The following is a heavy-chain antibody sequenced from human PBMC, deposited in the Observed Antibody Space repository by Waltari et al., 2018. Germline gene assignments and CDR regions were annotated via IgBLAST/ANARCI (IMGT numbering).Heavy chain of an antibody. D-gene: IGHD3-3*01. Sequence: QVQLQQWGAGLLKPSETLSLTCAVYGGSFSGYYWSWLRQPPGKGREWIGEINHSGSTNYNPSLKSRVTISVDTSKNQFSLKLSSVTAADTAVYYCARWGLFWSGYYKRHMYNWFDPWGQGTLVTVSS. CDR1: GGSFSGYY. V-gene: IGHV4-34*01. CDR2: INHSGST. CDR3: ARWGLFWSGYYKRHMYNWFDP. J-gene: IGHJ5*02.